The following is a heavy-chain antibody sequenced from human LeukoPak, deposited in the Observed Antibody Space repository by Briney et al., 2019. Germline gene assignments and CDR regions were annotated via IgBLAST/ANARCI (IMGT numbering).Heavy chain of an antibody. D-gene: IGHD4-17*01. V-gene: IGHV4-39*02. CDR1: GGSISSSSYY. CDR3: ARDATVTTLKRAYNWFDP. J-gene: IGHJ5*02. CDR2: IYYSGST. Sequence: SETLSLTCTVSGGSISSSSYYWGWIRQPPGEGLEWIGSIYYSGSTHYNPSLKSRVSISVDTSKNQFSLKLSSVTAADTAVYYCARDATVTTLKRAYNWFDPWGQGTLVTVSS.